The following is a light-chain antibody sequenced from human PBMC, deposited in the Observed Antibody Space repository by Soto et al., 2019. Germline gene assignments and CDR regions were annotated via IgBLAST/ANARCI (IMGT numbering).Light chain of an antibody. CDR3: QQYGNSPWT. Sequence: ELVLTQSPGTLSLSPGERATLSCRASQSVTNTYLAWYQQKPGQAPRLLIYGASSSATGIPDRFSGSGSGTDFTLTISRLEPENFAVYYCQQYGNSPWTFGQGTKVEI. CDR1: QSVTNTY. CDR2: GAS. V-gene: IGKV3-20*01. J-gene: IGKJ1*01.